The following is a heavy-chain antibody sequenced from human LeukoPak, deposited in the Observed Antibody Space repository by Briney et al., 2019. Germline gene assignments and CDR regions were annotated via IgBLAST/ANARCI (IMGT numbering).Heavy chain of an antibody. CDR1: GYTFTSYG. J-gene: IGHJ4*02. V-gene: IGHV1-69*05. Sequence: ASVTVSCKASGYTFTSYGISWVRQAPGQGLEGMGGIIPIFGTANYAQKFQGRVTLTRDKSTSTVYMELSSLTSDDTAVYYCARTYCAEDCSIRYFDYWGQGTLVTVSS. D-gene: IGHD2-21*02. CDR2: IIPIFGTA. CDR3: ARTYCAEDCSIRYFDY.